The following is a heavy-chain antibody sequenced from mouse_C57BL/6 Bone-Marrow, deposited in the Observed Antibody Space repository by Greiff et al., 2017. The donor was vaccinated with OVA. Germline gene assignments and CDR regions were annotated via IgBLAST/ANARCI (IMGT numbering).Heavy chain of an antibody. CDR2: INPSNGGT. CDR3: ARSMGDYDRAWFAY. J-gene: IGHJ3*01. V-gene: IGHV1-53*01. D-gene: IGHD2-4*01. Sequence: QVQLQQPGTELVKPGASVKLSCKASGYTFTSYWMHWVKQRPGQGLEWIGIINPSNGGTNYNQKFKSKATLTVDKSSSTAYMQLSSLTSEDSAVYYCARSMGDYDRAWFAYWGQGTLVTVSA. CDR1: GYTFTSYW.